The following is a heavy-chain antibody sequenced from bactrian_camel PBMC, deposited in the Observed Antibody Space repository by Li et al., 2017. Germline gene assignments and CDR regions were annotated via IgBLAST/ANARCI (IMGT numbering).Heavy chain of an antibody. CDR2: IDSDGST. D-gene: IGHD6*01. Sequence: HVQLVESGGGSVQAGGSLRLSCVASGFGYRSYCMGWFRQAPGKEREGVAAIDSDGSTSYADSVKGRFTISKDNAKNPLYLQMNSLKPEDTAMYYCAADHWCGTVEAGTAERVHTFGYWGQGTQVTVS. J-gene: IGHJ6*01. CDR1: GFGYRSYC. V-gene: IGHV3S55*01. CDR3: AADHWCGTVEAGTAERVHTFGY.